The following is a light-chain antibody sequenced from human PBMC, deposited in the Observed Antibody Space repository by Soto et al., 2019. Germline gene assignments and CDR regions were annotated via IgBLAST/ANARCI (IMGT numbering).Light chain of an antibody. Sequence: QSVLTQPPSVSAAPGQTVTISCSGSSSNIGSNYVSWFQRLPGTAPKLLIYENNKRPSGIPDRFSGSKSGTSATLGITGLQTGDEADYYCGTWDSSLSAGVFGGGTKLTVL. CDR1: SSNIGSNY. V-gene: IGLV1-51*02. CDR3: GTWDSSLSAGV. CDR2: ENN. J-gene: IGLJ2*01.